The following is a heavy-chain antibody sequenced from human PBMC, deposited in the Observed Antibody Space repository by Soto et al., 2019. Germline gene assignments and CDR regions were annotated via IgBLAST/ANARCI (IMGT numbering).Heavy chain of an antibody. CDR2: ISYDGSNT. V-gene: IGHV3-30*18. D-gene: IGHD1-26*01. CDR3: AKGAGDRLSLGMDV. Sequence: QVQLVESGGGVVQPGWSLRLSCAASGFSISDYGMEWVRQAPGKGLEWVALISYDGSNTYYADSVKGRFTISRDNSKDTLFLQMTGLRREDTAVYYCAKGAGDRLSLGMDVWRQGTTVTVSS. J-gene: IGHJ6*02. CDR1: GFSISDYG.